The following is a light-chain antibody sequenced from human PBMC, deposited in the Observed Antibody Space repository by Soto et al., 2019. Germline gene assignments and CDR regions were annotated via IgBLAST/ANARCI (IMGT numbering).Light chain of an antibody. CDR1: QSVSSTY. J-gene: IGKJ2*01. Sequence: EIVLTQSPGTLSLSPGEGTTLSCTTSQSVSSTYFAWYQQKPGQAPRLLIYGASNRATGIPDRFSGSGSGTDFSRTINRLEPEDSAMYFCQQYDTSPPGYTFGQGTKLEIK. CDR3: QQYDTSPPGYT. CDR2: GAS. V-gene: IGKV3-20*01.